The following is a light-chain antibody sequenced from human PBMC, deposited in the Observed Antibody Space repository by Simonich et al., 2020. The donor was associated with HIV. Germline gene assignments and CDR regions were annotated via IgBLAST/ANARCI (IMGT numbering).Light chain of an antibody. J-gene: IGLJ2*01. V-gene: IGLV2-14*01. Sequence: QSALTQPASVSGSPGQSIPIFCPGTSSDVGGSKYVSWYQQLPGKAPKLMIYDVSERPSGVSNRFSGTKSGNTASLTISGLQAEDEADYYCSSYTSSSTLVFGGGTKVTVL. CDR3: SSYTSSSTLV. CDR2: DVS. CDR1: SSDVGGSKY.